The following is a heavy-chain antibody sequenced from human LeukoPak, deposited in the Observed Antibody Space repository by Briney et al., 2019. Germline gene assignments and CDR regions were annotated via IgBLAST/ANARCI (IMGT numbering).Heavy chain of an antibody. D-gene: IGHD4-17*01. J-gene: IGHJ4*02. Sequence: GGSLRLSCAASGFTFSSYSMNWVRQAPGKGLEWVSFISSSSSYIYYADSVKGRFTISRDNAKNSLYLPMNSLRAEDTAVYYCVYSGDYEKGYWGQGTLVTVSS. CDR1: GFTFSSYS. V-gene: IGHV3-21*01. CDR3: VYSGDYEKGY. CDR2: ISSSSSYI.